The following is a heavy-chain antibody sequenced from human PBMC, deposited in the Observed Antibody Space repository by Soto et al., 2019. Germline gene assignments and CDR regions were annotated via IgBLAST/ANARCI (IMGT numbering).Heavy chain of an antibody. Sequence: ASVKVSCKASGYTFTSYYIHWVRQAPGQGLEWMGIINPSGGTTSYAQKFQDRVTMTRDTSTSTVYLELRSLRSEDTAVYYCTAYGGNYQDAFDVWGQGTVVTVSS. J-gene: IGHJ3*01. CDR1: GYTFTSYY. CDR3: TAYGGNYQDAFDV. V-gene: IGHV1-46*03. CDR2: INPSGGTT. D-gene: IGHD1-26*01.